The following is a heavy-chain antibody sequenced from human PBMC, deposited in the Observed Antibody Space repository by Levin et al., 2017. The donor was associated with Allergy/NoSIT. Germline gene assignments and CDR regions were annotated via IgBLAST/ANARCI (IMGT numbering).Heavy chain of an antibody. CDR2: IYPDDSDA. CDR1: GSSFTNNW. J-gene: IGHJ4*02. D-gene: IGHD1-26*01. V-gene: IGHV5-51*07. CDR3: ARRAWGPAGADPYYFDY. Sequence: PGGSLRLSCKASGSSFTNNWIGWVHQMPGKGLEWMGIIYPDDSDARYSPSFQGRVTFSADKSIRTAYLQWTNLKASDTAMFFCARRAWGPAGADPYYFDYWGQGTLVTVSS.